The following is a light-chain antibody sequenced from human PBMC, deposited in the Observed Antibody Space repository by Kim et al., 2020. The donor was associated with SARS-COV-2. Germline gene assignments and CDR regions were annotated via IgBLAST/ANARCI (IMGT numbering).Light chain of an antibody. Sequence: VSPGQTASITCSGDKLGDKYVCWYQQKPGQSPVLVIYHNSQRPSGIPERFSGSNSGNTATLTISGTQAMDEADYYCRAWDSNTGVVFGGGTQLTVL. CDR1: KLGDKY. CDR2: HNS. J-gene: IGLJ2*01. CDR3: RAWDSNTGVV. V-gene: IGLV3-1*01.